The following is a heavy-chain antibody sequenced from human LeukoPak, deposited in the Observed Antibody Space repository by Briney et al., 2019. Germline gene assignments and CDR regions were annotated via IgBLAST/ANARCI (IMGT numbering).Heavy chain of an antibody. D-gene: IGHD6-19*01. CDR3: ARDLDSSGWGYYFDY. CDR1: GFTFSSYA. CDR2: ISSNGGST. J-gene: IGHJ4*02. Sequence: GGSLRLACAASGFTFSSYAMHWVRQAPGKGLEYVSAISSNGGSTYYANSVKGRFTISRDNSKNTLYLQMGSLRAEDMAVYYCARDLDSSGWGYYFDYWGQGTLVTVSS. V-gene: IGHV3-64*01.